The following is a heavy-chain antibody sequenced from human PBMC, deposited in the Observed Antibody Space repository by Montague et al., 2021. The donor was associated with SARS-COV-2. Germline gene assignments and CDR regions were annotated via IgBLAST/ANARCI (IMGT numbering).Heavy chain of an antibody. V-gene: IGHV3-30-3*01. CDR3: ARDFVIPWGH. J-gene: IGHJ4*02. D-gene: IGHD7-27*01. CDR2: ISYDGSNK. CDR1: GFTFSSYA. Sequence: SLRLSCAASGFTFSSYAMHWVRQAPGKGLEWVAVISYDGSNKYYADSVKGRFTIPRDNSKNTLYLQMNSLRAEDTAVYYCARDFVIPWGHWGQGTLVTVSS.